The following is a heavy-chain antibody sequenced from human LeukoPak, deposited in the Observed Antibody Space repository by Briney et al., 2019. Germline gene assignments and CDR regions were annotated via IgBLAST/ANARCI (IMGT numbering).Heavy chain of an antibody. CDR1: GFTFSGYS. CDR2: IGSSSTYM. D-gene: IGHD3-3*01. Sequence: GGSLRLSCAASGFTFSGYSMNWVRQAPGKGLEWVSSIGSSSTYMYYADSVKGRFTISRDNAENSLYLQMNSLRAEDTAVYYCARDSNDFWSGYYTGIFDYWGQGTLVTVSS. J-gene: IGHJ4*02. V-gene: IGHV3-21*01. CDR3: ARDSNDFWSGYYTGIFDY.